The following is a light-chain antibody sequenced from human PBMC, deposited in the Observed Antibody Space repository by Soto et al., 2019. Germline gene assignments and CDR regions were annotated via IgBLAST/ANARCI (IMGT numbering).Light chain of an antibody. Sequence: EIVLTQSPCTLSLSPGERATLSCRASQSVSNNYLAWYQQKPGQAPRLLIYGASNRATGIPDRFSGSGSGTDFTLTISSLEPEDFAVYYCQLRTNWPPAWTFGQGTKVDNK. CDR2: GAS. CDR3: QLRTNWPPAWT. V-gene: IGKV3-11*01. CDR1: QSVSNNY. J-gene: IGKJ1*01.